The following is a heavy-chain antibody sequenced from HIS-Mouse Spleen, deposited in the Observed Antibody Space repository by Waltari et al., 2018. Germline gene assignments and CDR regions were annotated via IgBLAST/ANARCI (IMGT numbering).Heavy chain of an antibody. CDR2: IEYGGGT. Sequence: QLQLQESGPGLVKPSETLSLTCTVSGGSISSSSYYWGWIRQPPGKGLGWIGSIEYGGGTSYNPSHTSRVPMSVDTSKNQFSLKLSSVTAADTAVYYCAREIPYSSSWYDWYFDLWGRGTLVTVSS. CDR3: AREIPYSSSWYDWYFDL. V-gene: IGHV4-39*07. CDR1: GGSISSSSYY. D-gene: IGHD6-13*01. J-gene: IGHJ2*01.